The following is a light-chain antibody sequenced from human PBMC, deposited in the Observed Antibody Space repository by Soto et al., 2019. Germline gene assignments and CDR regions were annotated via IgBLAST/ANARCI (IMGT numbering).Light chain of an antibody. Sequence: QSALTQPASVSGSPGQSITISCSGTSSDVGGYNYVSWYQQNPGKAPKVMIYDVSSRPSGVSDRFSGSKSGNTASLTISGLQAEDEGDYYCRSYTGSSTLVFGGGTKLTVL. V-gene: IGLV2-14*01. CDR1: SSDVGGYNY. CDR2: DVS. J-gene: IGLJ2*01. CDR3: RSYTGSSTLV.